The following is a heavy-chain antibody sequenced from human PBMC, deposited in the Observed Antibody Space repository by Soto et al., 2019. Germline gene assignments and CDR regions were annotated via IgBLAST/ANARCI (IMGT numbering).Heavy chain of an antibody. Sequence: QMQLQESGPGLVKPSETLSLTCTVSGGSISRNSYYWGWIRQPPGKGLEWIGSIYYSGSTYYNPSLKGRVTRSVDTSRNQFSLKLSSVTAADTAVYYCARHDWNGVDYWGQGTLVTVSS. CDR1: GGSISRNSYY. V-gene: IGHV4-39*01. CDR3: ARHDWNGVDY. D-gene: IGHD1-1*01. J-gene: IGHJ4*02. CDR2: IYYSGST.